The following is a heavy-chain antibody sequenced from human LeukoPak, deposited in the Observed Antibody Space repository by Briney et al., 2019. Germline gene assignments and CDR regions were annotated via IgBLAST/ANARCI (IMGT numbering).Heavy chain of an antibody. CDR1: GYTFTTYG. CDR2: ISAKNGNT. Sequence: ASVKVSCKASGYTFTTYGITWVRQAPGQGLEWVGWISAKNGNTNYAQDFQGRTTLTRETSTSTVHMELRRLRSDDTAVYYCARARPQNYDSSRYYSAAFDIWGQGTMVTVSS. D-gene: IGHD3-22*01. CDR3: ARARPQNYDSSRYYSAAFDI. J-gene: IGHJ3*02. V-gene: IGHV1-18*01.